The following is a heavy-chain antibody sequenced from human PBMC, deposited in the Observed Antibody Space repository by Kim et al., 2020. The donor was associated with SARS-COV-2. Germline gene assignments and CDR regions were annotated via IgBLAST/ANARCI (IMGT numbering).Heavy chain of an antibody. Sequence: GRSLRLSCAASGFIFSKHWMTWVRQAPGKGLEWVANIEQDGSEKHYVDSVKGRFTISRDNARNSLYLQMNSLRAEDTAVYYCARLFYFDGSAYRHFDYWGQGTLVTVSS. CDR1: GFIFSKHW. V-gene: IGHV3-7*03. D-gene: IGHD3-22*01. J-gene: IGHJ4*02. CDR2: IEQDGSEK. CDR3: ARLFYFDGSAYRHFDY.